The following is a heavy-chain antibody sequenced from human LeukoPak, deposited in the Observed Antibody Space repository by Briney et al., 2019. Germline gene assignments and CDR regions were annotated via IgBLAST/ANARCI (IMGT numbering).Heavy chain of an antibody. D-gene: IGHD3-22*01. Sequence: PGGSLRLSCAASGFTFSSYAMSWVRQAPGKGLEWVSAISGSGGSTYYADSVKGRFTISRDNSKNTLYLQMNSLRAEDTAVYYCAKDPPLYYYDSSGYAFDIWGQGTMVTVSS. CDR3: AKDPPLYYYDSSGYAFDI. CDR1: GFTFSSYA. V-gene: IGHV3-23*01. CDR2: ISGSGGST. J-gene: IGHJ3*02.